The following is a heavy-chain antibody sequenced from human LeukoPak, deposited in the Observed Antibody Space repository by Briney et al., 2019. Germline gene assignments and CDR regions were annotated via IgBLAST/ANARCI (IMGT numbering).Heavy chain of an antibody. D-gene: IGHD3-10*01. CDR3: AKDLWFGEQGDY. CDR1: GFTFSSYG. Sequence: GGTLRLSCAASGFTFSSYGMSWVRQAPGKGLEWVSAISGSGGSTYYADSVKGRFTISRDNSKNTLYLQMNSLRAEDTAVYYCAKDLWFGEQGDYWGQGTLVTVSS. J-gene: IGHJ4*02. V-gene: IGHV3-23*01. CDR2: ISGSGGST.